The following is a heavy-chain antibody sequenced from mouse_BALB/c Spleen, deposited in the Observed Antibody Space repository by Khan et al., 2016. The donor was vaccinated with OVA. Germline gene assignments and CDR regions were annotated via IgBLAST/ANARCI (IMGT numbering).Heavy chain of an antibody. D-gene: IGHD2-3*01. CDR1: GYTFTDYA. J-gene: IGHJ2*01. CDR3: ARPAYGAYYDY. Sequence: QVQLQQSGPELVRPGVSVKISCKGSGYTFTDYAVHWMKQSHAKSLEWIGIISTYSGNTNYNQKFKGKATMTVDKSSSKAYMELARLKSEESAIYYCARPAYGAYYDYWDQGTTLTVSS. CDR2: ISTYSGNT. V-gene: IGHV1S137*01.